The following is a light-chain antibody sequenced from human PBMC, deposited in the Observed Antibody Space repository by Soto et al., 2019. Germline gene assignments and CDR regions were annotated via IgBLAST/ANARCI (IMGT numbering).Light chain of an antibody. Sequence: EIVLTQSPATPSLSPGERATLSCRASQSISSYLAWYQQKPDQAPRLLIYDASNRATGIPARFSGSGSGTDFTLTISSLEPEDFAVYYCQQRSTWPFTFGPGTKVDIK. V-gene: IGKV3-11*01. CDR3: QQRSTWPFT. J-gene: IGKJ3*01. CDR2: DAS. CDR1: QSISSY.